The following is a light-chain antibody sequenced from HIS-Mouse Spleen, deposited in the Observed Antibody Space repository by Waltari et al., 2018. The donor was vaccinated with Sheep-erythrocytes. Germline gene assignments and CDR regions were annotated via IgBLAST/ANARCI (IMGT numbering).Light chain of an antibody. CDR3: CSYAGSYNHV. CDR1: SSDVGAYNY. Sequence: QSALTQPRSVSGSPGQSVTLSCTGTSSDVGAYNYVPWYQKHPGKAPNLMIYDVSKRPSAVPDRFSGSKSGNTASLTISGLQAEDEADYYCCSYAGSYNHVFATGTKVTVL. V-gene: IGLV2-11*02. J-gene: IGLJ1*01. CDR2: DVS.